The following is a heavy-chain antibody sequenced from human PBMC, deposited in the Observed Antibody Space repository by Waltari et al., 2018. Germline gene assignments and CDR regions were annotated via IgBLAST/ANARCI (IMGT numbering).Heavy chain of an antibody. CDR1: GVSITSNRHY. D-gene: IGHD5-12*01. Sequence: QLQLQESGPRLVRPSETLSLICRVSGVSITSNRHYWAWIRLSPGQGLGWIGTVSYSGTTYISPSLKSRVSVSRDTSKNQVSLILGSVTAADMAVYYCATYIGASVGTAAFDVWGQGTMVTVSS. CDR2: VSYSGTT. J-gene: IGHJ3*01. V-gene: IGHV4-39*01. CDR3: ATYIGASVGTAAFDV.